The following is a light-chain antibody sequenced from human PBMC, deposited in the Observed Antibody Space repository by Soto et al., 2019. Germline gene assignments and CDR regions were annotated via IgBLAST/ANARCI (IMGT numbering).Light chain of an antibody. V-gene: IGKV1-33*01. CDR1: HDVSRN. CDR2: DAS. J-gene: IGKJ4*01. CDR3: QQYDSMLS. Sequence: DIQMTQSPSSLSASEGDRVTITCQSSHDVSRNLNWFQQKPGEAPQLLIYDASNLERGVPSRFSGGGFGTDFTLTISRLQPEDVATYYCQQYDSMLSFGGGTEVEIK.